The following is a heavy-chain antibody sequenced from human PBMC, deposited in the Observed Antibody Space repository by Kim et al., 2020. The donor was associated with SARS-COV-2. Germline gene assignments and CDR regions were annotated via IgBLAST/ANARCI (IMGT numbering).Heavy chain of an antibody. D-gene: IGHD3-16*01. Sequence: YYADAVKGRFTITRDTAKNEVYLRMNGLRVEDTAVYYCAGDGGVSGLFDYWGHGTLVTVSS. CDR3: AGDGGVSGLFDY. V-gene: IGHV3-48*03. J-gene: IGHJ4*01.